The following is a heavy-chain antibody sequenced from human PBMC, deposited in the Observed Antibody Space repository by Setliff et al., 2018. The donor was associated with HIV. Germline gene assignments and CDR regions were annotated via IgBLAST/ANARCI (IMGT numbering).Heavy chain of an antibody. V-gene: IGHV5-51*01. J-gene: IGHJ3*02. CDR3: ARPVATTTSAFDI. CDR2: IYPGDSDT. Sequence: HGESLKISCKGSGYSFTNYWIGWVRQMPGKGLEWMGIIYPGDSDTRYSPSFQGQVTISADKSTSSAYVQWSSLKASDTAVYYCARPVATTTSAFDIWGQGTMVTVSS. CDR1: GYSFTNYW. D-gene: IGHD1-26*01.